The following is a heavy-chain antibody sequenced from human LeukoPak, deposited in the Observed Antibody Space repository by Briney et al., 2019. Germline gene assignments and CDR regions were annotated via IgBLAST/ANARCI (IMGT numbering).Heavy chain of an antibody. D-gene: IGHD1-26*01. CDR1: GFTFSSYW. Sequence: GGSLRLSCSASGFTFSSYWMSWGGQAPGKGLEWEANIKQGGSEKYYVDSVKGRFTISRDNAKNSLYLQMNSLRAEDTAVYYCARTPRWELLGGWFDYWGEGSLVTVSS. CDR3: ARTPRWELLGGWFDY. V-gene: IGHV3-7*01. CDR2: IKQGGSEK. J-gene: IGHJ4*02.